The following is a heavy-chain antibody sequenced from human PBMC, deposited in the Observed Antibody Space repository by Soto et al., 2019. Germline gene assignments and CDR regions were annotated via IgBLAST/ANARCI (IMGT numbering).Heavy chain of an antibody. CDR1: GYTFSNYY. D-gene: IGHD3-10*01. CDR2: INAGGGGT. CDR3: VRQYASGIYYFDY. V-gene: IGHV1-46*01. Sequence: ASVKVSCKTSGYTFSNYYMHWVRRAPGQGLEWMAIINAGGGGTSYAQKFQGRVTMTRDTCTTTVYMELSSLRSEDTAAYFCVRQYASGIYYFDYWGQGTLVTVSS. J-gene: IGHJ4*02.